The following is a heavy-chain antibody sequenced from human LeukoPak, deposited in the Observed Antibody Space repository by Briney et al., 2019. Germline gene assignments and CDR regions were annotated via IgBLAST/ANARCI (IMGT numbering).Heavy chain of an antibody. Sequence: GGSLRLSCAASGFNFSIYGMHWVRQAPGKGLEWVTFVRYDQSATVYADSVQGRFAISRDNSKNTVYLQMNSLRVEDTALYFCVKDQGECPGSRCYLRFLEYWGQGTLVIVSS. D-gene: IGHD3-3*01. CDR2: VRYDQSAT. J-gene: IGHJ4*02. CDR1: GFNFSIYG. CDR3: VKDQGECPGSRCYLRFLEY. V-gene: IGHV3-30*02.